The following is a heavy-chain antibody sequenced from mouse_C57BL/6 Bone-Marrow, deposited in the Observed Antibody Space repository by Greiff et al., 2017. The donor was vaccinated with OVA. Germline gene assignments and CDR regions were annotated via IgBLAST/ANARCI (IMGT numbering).Heavy chain of an antibody. D-gene: IGHD2-10*02. J-gene: IGHJ2*01. CDR1: GYTFTSYW. CDR2: IDPSDSET. Sequence: QVQLQQPGAELVRPGSSVKLSCKASGYTFTSYWMHWVKQRPIQGLEWIGNIDPSDSETHYNQKFKDKATLTVDKSSSTAYMQLCSLTSEDSAVYYCARERVWYYFDYWGQGTTLTVSS. V-gene: IGHV1-52*01. CDR3: ARERVWYYFDY.